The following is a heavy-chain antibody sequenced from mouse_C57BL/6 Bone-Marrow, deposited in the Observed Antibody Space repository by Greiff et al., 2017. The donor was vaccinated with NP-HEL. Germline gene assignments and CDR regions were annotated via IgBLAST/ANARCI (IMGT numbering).Heavy chain of an antibody. Sequence: EVQLQESGGGLVKPGGSLKLSCAASGFTFSSYAMSWVRQTPEKRLEWVATISDGGSYTYYPDNVKGRFTISRDNAKNNLYLQMSHLKSEDTAMYYCARLAYDGYFYWGQGTTLTVSS. CDR1: GFTFSSYA. CDR2: ISDGGSYT. D-gene: IGHD2-3*01. CDR3: ARLAYDGYFY. V-gene: IGHV5-4*01. J-gene: IGHJ2*01.